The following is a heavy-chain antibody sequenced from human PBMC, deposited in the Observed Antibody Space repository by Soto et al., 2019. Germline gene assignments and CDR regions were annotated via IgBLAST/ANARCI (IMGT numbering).Heavy chain of an antibody. CDR1: GFTFSSYG. D-gene: IGHD1-7*01. CDR3: ARDHNWNLAAFDI. Sequence: PGGSLRLSCAASGFTFSSYGMHWVRQAPGKGLEWVAVIWYDGSNKYYADSVKGRFTISRDNSKNTLYLQMNSLRAEDTAVYYCARDHNWNLAAFDIWGQGTMVTVSS. V-gene: IGHV3-33*01. J-gene: IGHJ3*02. CDR2: IWYDGSNK.